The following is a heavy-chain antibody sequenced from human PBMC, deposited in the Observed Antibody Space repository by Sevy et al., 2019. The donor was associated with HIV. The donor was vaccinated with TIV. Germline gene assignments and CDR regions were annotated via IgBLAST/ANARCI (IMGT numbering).Heavy chain of an antibody. Sequence: GGSLRLSCVASGFIFSSYEMNWVRQAPGKGLEWVSYITNSGSSVYYSDSVRGRFTISRDNAKNSLFLQMNSLRAEDTALYYCARDLPPSATTVSHFDYWGRGTLVTDSS. J-gene: IGHJ4*02. CDR2: ITNSGSSV. CDR3: ARDLPPSATTVSHFDY. CDR1: GFIFSSYE. V-gene: IGHV3-48*03. D-gene: IGHD4-17*01.